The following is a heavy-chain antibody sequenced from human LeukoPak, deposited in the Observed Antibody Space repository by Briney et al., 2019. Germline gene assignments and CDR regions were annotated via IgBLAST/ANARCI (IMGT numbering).Heavy chain of an antibody. CDR3: ARVPSGVRGIIIDY. CDR2: VYYSGST. CDR1: GGSVSSGSYY. Sequence: PSETLSLTCTVSGGSVSSGSYYWSWIRQPPGKGLEWIGYVYYSGSTNSNPSLKSRVTVSVDTSKNQFSLKLSSVTAADTAVYYCARVPSGVRGIIIDYWGQGTLVTVSS. D-gene: IGHD3-10*01. J-gene: IGHJ4*02. V-gene: IGHV4-61*01.